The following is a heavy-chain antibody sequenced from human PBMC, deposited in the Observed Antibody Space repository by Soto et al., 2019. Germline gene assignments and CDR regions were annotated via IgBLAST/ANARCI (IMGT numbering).Heavy chain of an antibody. V-gene: IGHV5-51*01. Sequence: GESLKISCKASGYSFPGYWIGWVRQMPGKGLEWMGIIYPDNSDTRYSPSFQGQVTISADKSINTAYLQWSSLKASDTAFYFCARQAATVATVPLLYFDPWGQGTLVTVSS. J-gene: IGHJ4*02. CDR2: IYPDNSDT. CDR3: ARQAATVATVPLLYFDP. D-gene: IGHD1-1*01. CDR1: GYSFPGYW.